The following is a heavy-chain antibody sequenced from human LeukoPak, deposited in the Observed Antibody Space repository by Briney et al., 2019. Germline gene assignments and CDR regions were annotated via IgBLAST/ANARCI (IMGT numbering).Heavy chain of an antibody. D-gene: IGHD1-1*01. Sequence: SETLSLTCTVSGDSISRYYWSWIRQPAGKGLEWIGRIYTSGSTNYNPSLKSRVTMSVDTSKNQFSLKLSSVTAADTAVYYCARGRILRYNWNDLDFDYWGQGTLVTVSS. CDR3: ARGRILRYNWNDLDFDY. CDR2: IYTSGST. V-gene: IGHV4-4*07. J-gene: IGHJ4*02. CDR1: GDSISRYY.